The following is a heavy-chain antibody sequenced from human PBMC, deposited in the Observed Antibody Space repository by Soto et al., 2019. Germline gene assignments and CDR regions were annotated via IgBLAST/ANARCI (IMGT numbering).Heavy chain of an antibody. D-gene: IGHD6-6*01. J-gene: IGHJ4*02. Sequence: ASVKVSCKASEYTFSSYAINWVRQATGQGLEWMGWMNPNRGNTGYAQKFQGRVTMTRNTSISTTYMELSSLRSEDTAVYYCARGPQLGYFDYWGQGTLVTVSS. CDR2: MNPNRGNT. CDR3: ARGPQLGYFDY. V-gene: IGHV1-8*01. CDR1: EYTFSSYA.